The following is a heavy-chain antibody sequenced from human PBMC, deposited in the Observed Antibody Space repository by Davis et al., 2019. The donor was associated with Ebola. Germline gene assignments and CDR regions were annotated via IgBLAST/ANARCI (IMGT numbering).Heavy chain of an antibody. CDR1: GFTFSRYA. D-gene: IGHD4-17*01. J-gene: IGHJ4*02. CDR3: ARKGNGDYDGSDY. CDR2: ISDGGTNK. V-gene: IGHV3-30-3*01. Sequence: PGGSLRLSCAASGFTFSRYAMYWVRQAPGKGLDWVALISDGGTNKYYADSVKGRFTFSRDNSKNTLYLQMNSLRAEDTAVYYCARKGNGDYDGSDYWGQGTQVTVSS.